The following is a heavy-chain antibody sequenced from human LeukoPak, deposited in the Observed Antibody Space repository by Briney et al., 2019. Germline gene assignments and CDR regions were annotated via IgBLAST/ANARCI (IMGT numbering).Heavy chain of an antibody. D-gene: IGHD2-2*01. V-gene: IGHV3-23*01. Sequence: SGGSLRLSCAASGFTFTSYAMSWVRQAPGKGLEWVSGISGGGGSTYYADSVKGRFTISRDNSKNTLYLQMNSLRAEDSAIYYCAKVGGSTPYYFDYWGQGTLVTVSS. CDR1: GFTFTSYA. CDR2: ISGGGGST. J-gene: IGHJ4*02. CDR3: AKVGGSTPYYFDY.